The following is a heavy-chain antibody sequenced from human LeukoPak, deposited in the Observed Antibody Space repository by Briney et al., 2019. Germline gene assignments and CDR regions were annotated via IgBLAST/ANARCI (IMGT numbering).Heavy chain of an antibody. Sequence: SETLSLTCTVSGGSISSSSYYWGWIRQPPGKGLEWIGSIYYSGSTYYNPSLKSRVTISVDTSKNQFSLKLSSVTAADTAVYYCARGWAVAGPRGNYYYYYMDVWGKGTTVTVSS. CDR2: IYYSGST. J-gene: IGHJ6*03. D-gene: IGHD6-19*01. CDR1: GGSISSSSYY. CDR3: ARGWAVAGPRGNYYYYYMDV. V-gene: IGHV4-39*07.